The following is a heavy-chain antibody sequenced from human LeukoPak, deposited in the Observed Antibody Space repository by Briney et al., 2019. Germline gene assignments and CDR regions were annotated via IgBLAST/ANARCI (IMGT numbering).Heavy chain of an antibody. CDR2: ISSSSSYI. J-gene: IGHJ4*02. D-gene: IGHD2-15*01. CDR3: ARDLSLYCSGGSCYSLNY. Sequence: GGSLRLSCAASGFTFSSYSMNWVRQAPGKGLEWVSSISSSSSYIYYADSVKGRFTISRDNAKNSLYLQMNSLRAEDTAVYYCARDLSLYCSGGSCYSLNYWGQGTLVTVSS. V-gene: IGHV3-21*01. CDR1: GFTFSSYS.